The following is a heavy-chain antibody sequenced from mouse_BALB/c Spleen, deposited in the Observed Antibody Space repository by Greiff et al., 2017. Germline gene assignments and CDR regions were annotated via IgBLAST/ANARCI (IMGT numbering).Heavy chain of an antibody. CDR1: GYTFTSYW. J-gene: IGHJ3*01. V-gene: IGHV1-87*01. D-gene: IGHD2-10*02. CDR3: ARSQYGNPAWFAY. CDR2: IYPGDGDT. Sequence: VQLQQSGAELARPGASVKLSCKASGYTFTSYWMQWVKQRPGQGLEWIGAIYPGDGDTRYTQKFKGKATLTADKSSSTAYMQLSSLASEDSAVYYCARSQYGNPAWFAYWGQGTLVTVSA.